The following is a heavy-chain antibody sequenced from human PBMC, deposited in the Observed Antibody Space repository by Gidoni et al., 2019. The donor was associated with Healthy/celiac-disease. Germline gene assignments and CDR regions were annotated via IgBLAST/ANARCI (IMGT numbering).Heavy chain of an antibody. CDR2: IWYDGSNK. J-gene: IGHJ5*02. D-gene: IGHD6-19*01. CDR1: GFPFRSYG. Sequence: QVQPVASGGGVVQPGRSLRLSCAASGFPFRSYGMHWVRQAPGKGLEWVAVIWYDGSNKYYADSVKGRFTISRDNYKNTLYLQMNSLRAEDTAVYYCARDLSWGVAGPWGQGTLVTVSS. CDR3: ARDLSWGVAGP. V-gene: IGHV3-33*01.